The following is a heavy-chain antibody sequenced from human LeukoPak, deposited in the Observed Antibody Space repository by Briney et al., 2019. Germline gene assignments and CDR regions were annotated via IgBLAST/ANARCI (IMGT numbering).Heavy chain of an antibody. V-gene: IGHV3-21*01. J-gene: IGHJ4*02. CDR2: ISNSDGST. CDR1: GFTFNIYG. Sequence: GGSLRLSCAASGFTFNIYGMNWVRQAPGKGLEWVSSISNSDGSTYYADSVKGRFTISRDNAKNSLYLQMNSLRAEDTAVYYCARVADGGFLEWLSYFDYWGQGTLVTVSS. D-gene: IGHD3-3*01. CDR3: ARVADGGFLEWLSYFDY.